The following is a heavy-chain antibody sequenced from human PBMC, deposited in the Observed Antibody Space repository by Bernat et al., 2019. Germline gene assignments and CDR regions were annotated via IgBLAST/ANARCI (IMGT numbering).Heavy chain of an antibody. CDR3: ARTPLYYDFWSGYDDY. J-gene: IGHJ4*02. V-gene: IGHV3-64*01. Sequence: EVQLVESGGGLVQPGGSLRPSCAASGFTFSSYAMHWVRQAPGKGLEYVSAISSNGGSTYYANSVKGRFTISRDNSKNTLYLQMGSLRAEDMAVYYCARTPLYYDFWSGYDDYWGQGTLVTVSS. CDR2: ISSNGGST. D-gene: IGHD3-3*01. CDR1: GFTFSSYA.